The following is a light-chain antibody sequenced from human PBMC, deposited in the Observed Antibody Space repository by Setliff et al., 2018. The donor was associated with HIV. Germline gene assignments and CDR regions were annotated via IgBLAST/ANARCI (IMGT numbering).Light chain of an antibody. J-gene: IGLJ1*01. CDR3: CSYAARQTSYV. CDR1: SSDVGGYDY. CDR2: DVT. Sequence: QSALAQPRSVSGSPGQSVTISCTGTSSDVGGYDYVSWIQQQPGKAPKLMIYDVTRRPSGVPDRFSGSRSGNTASLTISGLQAGDEAYYYCCSYAARQTSYVVGTGTKVTVL. V-gene: IGLV2-11*01.